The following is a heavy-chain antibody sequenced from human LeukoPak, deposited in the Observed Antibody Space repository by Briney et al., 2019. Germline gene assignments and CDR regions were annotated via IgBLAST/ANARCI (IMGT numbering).Heavy chain of an antibody. CDR2: ISGSGGST. CDR1: GFTFSSYA. Sequence: GGSLRLSCAASGFTFSSYAISWVRQAPGKGLEWVSAISGSGGSTYYADSVKGRSTISRDNSKNTLYLQMNSLRAEDTAVYYCAKDRNYYGSGSYEVVDNWFDPWGQGTLVTVSS. CDR3: AKDRNYYGSGSYEVVDNWFDP. D-gene: IGHD3-10*01. J-gene: IGHJ5*02. V-gene: IGHV3-23*01.